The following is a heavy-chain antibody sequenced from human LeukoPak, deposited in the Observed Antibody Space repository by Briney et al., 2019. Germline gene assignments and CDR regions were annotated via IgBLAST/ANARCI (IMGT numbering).Heavy chain of an antibody. CDR1: GFTFSGSA. V-gene: IGHV3-30*02. J-gene: IGHJ4*02. Sequence: GGSLRLSCAASGFTFSGSAMHWVRQAPGKGLEWVAVIRYDGNNKYYADSVKGRFTISRDNSKNMLYLQMNSLGTEDTAVYYCAKDRWGAVASFDYWGQGTLVTVSS. CDR3: AKDRWGAVASFDY. D-gene: IGHD6-19*01. CDR2: IRYDGNNK.